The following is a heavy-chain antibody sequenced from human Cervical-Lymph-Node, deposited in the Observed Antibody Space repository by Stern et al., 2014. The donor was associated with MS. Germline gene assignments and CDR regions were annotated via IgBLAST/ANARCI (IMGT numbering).Heavy chain of an antibody. CDR2: IYTSASA. V-gene: IGHV4-61*02. J-gene: IGHJ6*02. Sequence: QVQLQESGPGLVKPSQTLSLTCTVSGDSIASRNYWNWIRQPAGKGLEWIGRIYTSASANYYPALHYNPPPQRRVTTQVDTSKNRLPLRLPSGPAADTAVYYCARDPPPGLRAYRYGMDVWGQGTTVTVSS. CDR3: ARDPPPGLRAYRYGMDV. CDR1: GDSIASRNY. D-gene: IGHD2-2*02.